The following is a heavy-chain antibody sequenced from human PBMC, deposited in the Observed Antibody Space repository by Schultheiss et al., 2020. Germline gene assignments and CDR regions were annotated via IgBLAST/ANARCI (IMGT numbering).Heavy chain of an antibody. CDR3: ARGSPVAFDI. CDR1: GGSFSGYY. Sequence: SETLSLTCDVYGGSFSGYYWSWIRQHPGKGLEWIGYIYHSGTAYYNPSLNSRLTISVDTSKNQFSLNLKSVTAADTAVYYCARGSPVAFDIWGQGTMVTVSS. J-gene: IGHJ3*02. CDR2: IYHSGTA. V-gene: IGHV4-34*01.